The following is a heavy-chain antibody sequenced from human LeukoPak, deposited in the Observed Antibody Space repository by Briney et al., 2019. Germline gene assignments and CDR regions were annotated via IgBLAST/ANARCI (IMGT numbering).Heavy chain of an antibody. Sequence: SETLSLTCTVSGGSISSSAYHWGWIRQPPGKGLEWIGEINHSGSTNYNPSLKSRFTISVDTSKNQFSLKLSSVTAADTAVYYCARRGPLRYFDWLFPPNPARYYFDYWGQGTLVTVSS. V-gene: IGHV4-39*07. CDR3: ARRGPLRYFDWLFPPNPARYYFDY. CDR1: GGSISSSAYH. CDR2: INHSGST. J-gene: IGHJ4*02. D-gene: IGHD3-9*01.